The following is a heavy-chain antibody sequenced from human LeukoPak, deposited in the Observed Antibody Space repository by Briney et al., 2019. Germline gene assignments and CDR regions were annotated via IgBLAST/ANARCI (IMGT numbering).Heavy chain of an antibody. CDR3: AGVLRDYGDYLLDY. V-gene: IGHV4-30-4*01. D-gene: IGHD4-17*01. J-gene: IGHJ4*02. CDR1: SGSISSGDYY. CDR2: IYYSGST. Sequence: SQTLSLTCTVSSGSISSGDYYWSWIRQPPGKGLEWIGYIYYSGSTYYNPSLKSRVTISVDTSKNQFSLKLSSVTAADTAVYYCAGVLRDYGDYLLDYWGQGTLVTVSS.